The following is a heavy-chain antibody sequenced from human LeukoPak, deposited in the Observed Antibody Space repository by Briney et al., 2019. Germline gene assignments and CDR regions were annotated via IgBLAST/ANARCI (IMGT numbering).Heavy chain of an antibody. V-gene: IGHV3-74*01. Sequence: GESLKISCAASGFTFSRYWMHWVRQAPGKGLVWVSRINSDGSRTTYADSVKGRFTISRDNAKNTLYMQVNSLRAEDTAVYYCARSINPDYWGQGTLVTVSS. D-gene: IGHD5-24*01. CDR1: GFTFSRYW. CDR3: ARSINPDY. J-gene: IGHJ4*02. CDR2: INSDGSRT.